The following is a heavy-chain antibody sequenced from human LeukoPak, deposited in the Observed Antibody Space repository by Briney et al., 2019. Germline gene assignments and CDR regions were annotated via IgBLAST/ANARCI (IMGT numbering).Heavy chain of an antibody. V-gene: IGHV3-11*05. D-gene: IGHD5-18*01. Sequence: GGSLRLSCAASGFTFSDYYMSWIRQAPGKGLEWVSYISSSSSYTNYADSVKGRFTISRDNAKNSLYPQMNSLRAEDTAVYYCARAVDTAMNWFDPWGQGTLVTVSS. CDR2: ISSSSSYT. J-gene: IGHJ5*02. CDR1: GFTFSDYY. CDR3: ARAVDTAMNWFDP.